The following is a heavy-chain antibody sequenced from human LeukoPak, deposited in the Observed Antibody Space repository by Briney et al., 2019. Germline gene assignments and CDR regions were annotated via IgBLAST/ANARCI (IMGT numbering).Heavy chain of an antibody. CDR1: GFTFSSYS. J-gene: IGHJ4*02. CDR2: ISSSSSTI. D-gene: IGHD3-10*01. CDR3: AKRAAGSGSWEVYFDY. Sequence: PGGSLRLSCAASGFTFSSYSMNWVRQAPGKGLEWVSYISSSSSTIYYADSVKGRFTISRDNAKNSLYLQMNSLRAEDTALYYCAKRAAGSGSWEVYFDYWGQGTLVTVSS. V-gene: IGHV3-48*04.